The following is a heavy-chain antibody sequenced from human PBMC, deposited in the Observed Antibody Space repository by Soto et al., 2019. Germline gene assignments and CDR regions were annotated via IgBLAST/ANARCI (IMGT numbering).Heavy chain of an antibody. CDR3: ARSLTTVTTNWFAP. D-gene: IGHD4-17*01. V-gene: IGHV4-30-2*01. CDR1: GGSISSGGYS. J-gene: IGHJ5*02. Sequence: QLQLQESGSGLVKPSQTLSLTCAVSGGSISSGGYSWSWIRQPPGKGLEWIGNIYHSGSTYYNPSLKSRVTISVDRSKNQFSLKLSSVTAADTAVYYCARSLTTVTTNWFAPWGQGTLVTVSS. CDR2: IYHSGST.